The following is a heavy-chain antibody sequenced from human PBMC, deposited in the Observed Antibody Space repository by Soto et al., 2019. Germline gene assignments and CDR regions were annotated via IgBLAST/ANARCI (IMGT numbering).Heavy chain of an antibody. J-gene: IGHJ4*01. Sequence: GASVKVSCKASGYTFTSYYMHWVRQAPGQGLEWMGIINPNSGGTNYAQKFQGWVTMTRDTSISTAYMELSRLRSDDTAVYYCARGRDPIVVVVAAAGSIFDYWGHGTLVTVSS. CDR1: GYTFTSYY. CDR3: ARGRDPIVVVVAAAGSIFDY. CDR2: INPNSGGT. V-gene: IGHV1-2*04. D-gene: IGHD2-15*01.